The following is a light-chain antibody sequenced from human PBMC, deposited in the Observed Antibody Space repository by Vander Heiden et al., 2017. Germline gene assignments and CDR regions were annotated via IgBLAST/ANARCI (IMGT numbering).Light chain of an antibody. Sequence: QSVLTQPPSASGTPGQRDTISCSGSSSNIGSNYVYWYQQLPGTAPKLLIYRNNQRPSGVPDRFSGSKSGTSASLAISGLRSEDEADYYCAAWDDSLSAYVFGTGTKVTVL. CDR1: SSNIGSNY. CDR3: AAWDDSLSAYV. CDR2: RNN. V-gene: IGLV1-47*01. J-gene: IGLJ1*01.